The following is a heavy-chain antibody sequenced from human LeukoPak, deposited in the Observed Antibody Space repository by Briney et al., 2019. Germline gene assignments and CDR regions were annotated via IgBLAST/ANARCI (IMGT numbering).Heavy chain of an antibody. CDR1: GGSISSYY. CDR2: IYYSGST. CDR3: ARHLYDANWGSEAFDI. J-gene: IGHJ3*02. Sequence: PSETLSLTCTVSGGSISSYYWSWIRQPPGKGLEWIGYIYYSGSTNYNPSLKSRVTISVDTSKNQFSLKLSSVTAADTAVYYCARHLYDANWGSEAFDIWGQGTMVTVSS. D-gene: IGHD7-27*01. V-gene: IGHV4-59*01.